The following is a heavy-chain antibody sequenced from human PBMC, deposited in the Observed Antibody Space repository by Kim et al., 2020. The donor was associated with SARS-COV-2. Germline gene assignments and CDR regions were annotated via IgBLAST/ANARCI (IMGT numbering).Heavy chain of an antibody. CDR1: GGSISSYY. Sequence: SETLSLTCTVSGGSISSYYWSWIRQPPGKGLEWIGYIYYSGSTNYNPSLKSRVTISVDTSKNQFSLKLSSVTAADTAVYYCARVRAAPKYWYFDLWGRGTLLTVSS. D-gene: IGHD6-13*01. V-gene: IGHV4-59*13. CDR2: IYYSGST. CDR3: ARVRAAPKYWYFDL. J-gene: IGHJ2*01.